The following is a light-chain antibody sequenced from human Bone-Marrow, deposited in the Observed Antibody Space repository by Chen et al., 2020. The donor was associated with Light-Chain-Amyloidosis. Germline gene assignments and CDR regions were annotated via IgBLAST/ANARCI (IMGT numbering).Light chain of an antibody. CDR2: DAS. Sequence: DIQMTQSPSSLSASVGDRVTITCRASQYVSNYLNWYQQKPGKAPKLLIDDASKLRAGVPSRINGRGSGTDFTLTISSLQPEDIATFYCQQYESLPLTFGGGTKVEIK. CDR3: QQYESLPLT. CDR1: QYVSNY. J-gene: IGKJ4*01. V-gene: IGKV1-33*01.